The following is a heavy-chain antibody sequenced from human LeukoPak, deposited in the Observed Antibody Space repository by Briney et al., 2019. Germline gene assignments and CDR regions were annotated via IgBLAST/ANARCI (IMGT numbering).Heavy chain of an antibody. CDR3: AKGGSGYSSSWYPTHFDY. D-gene: IGHD6-13*01. V-gene: IGHV3-30*02. CDR2: IQYDGSNK. Sequence: PGGSLTLSCAASGCTFSSYGMHWVRQAPGKGLEWVAVIQYDGSNKYYADSVKGRFTISRDNSKNTLYLQMNSLRAEDTAVYYCAKGGSGYSSSWYPTHFDYWGQGTLVTVSS. CDR1: GCTFSSYG. J-gene: IGHJ4*02.